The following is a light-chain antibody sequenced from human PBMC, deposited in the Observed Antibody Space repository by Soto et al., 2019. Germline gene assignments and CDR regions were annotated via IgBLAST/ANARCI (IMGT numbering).Light chain of an antibody. Sequence: EIVLTQSPGTLSLSPGERATLSCRASQSVSSSYLAWYQQKPGQAPRLLIYGASSRATDIPDRFSGSGSGTDFTLTISILEPEDFAVYYCQQYGRSPWTFGQGTKVEIK. J-gene: IGKJ1*01. CDR1: QSVSSSY. V-gene: IGKV3-20*01. CDR2: GAS. CDR3: QQYGRSPWT.